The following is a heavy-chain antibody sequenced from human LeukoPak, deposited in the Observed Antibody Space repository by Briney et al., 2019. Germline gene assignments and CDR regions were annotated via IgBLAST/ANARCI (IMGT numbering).Heavy chain of an antibody. V-gene: IGHV1-2*02. CDR1: GYTFTSYY. CDR2: INPNSGGT. J-gene: IGHJ4*02. CDR3: ARVSLTMIQGAEPLDY. Sequence: RASVKVSCKASGYTFTSYYIHWVRQAPGQGLEWMGWINPNSGGTNYPQKFRGRVTMTRATSISTANMELSRLRSDDTAVYYCARVSLTMIQGAEPLDYWGQGTLVTVSS. D-gene: IGHD3-10*01.